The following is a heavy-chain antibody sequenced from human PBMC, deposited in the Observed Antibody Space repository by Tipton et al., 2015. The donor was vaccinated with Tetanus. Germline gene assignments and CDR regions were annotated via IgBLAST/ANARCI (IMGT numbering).Heavy chain of an antibody. CDR1: GGSFSAYY. Sequence: TLSLTCAVYGGSFSAYYWSWIRQSPGKGLEWIGEINHSGSTNYNPSLKSRVTISVDTSKNQFSLKLSSVTAADTAVYYCARGASVVPNWFDPWGQGTLVTVSS. CDR2: INHSGST. CDR3: ARGASVVPNWFDP. D-gene: IGHD2-15*01. J-gene: IGHJ5*02. V-gene: IGHV4-34*01.